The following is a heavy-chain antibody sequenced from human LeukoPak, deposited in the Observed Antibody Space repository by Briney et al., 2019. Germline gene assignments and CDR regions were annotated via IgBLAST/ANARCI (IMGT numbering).Heavy chain of an antibody. CDR1: GGSISSYY. Sequence: PSETLSLTCTVSGGSISSYYWSWIRQPPGKGLEWIGYIYYSGSTNYNPSLKSRVTISVDTSKNQFSLKLNSVTAADTAVYYCARGPSSSSEPYYFDYWGQGTLVTVSS. V-gene: IGHV4-59*01. D-gene: IGHD6-6*01. J-gene: IGHJ4*02. CDR2: IYYSGST. CDR3: ARGPSSSSEPYYFDY.